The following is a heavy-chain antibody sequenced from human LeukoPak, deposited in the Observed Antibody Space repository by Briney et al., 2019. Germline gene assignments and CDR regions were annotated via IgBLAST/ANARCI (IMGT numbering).Heavy chain of an antibody. J-gene: IGHJ1*01. CDR1: GFTFSSYA. Sequence: GGSLRLCCAASGFTFSSYAMSWVRQAPGKGLEWVSAISGSGGSTYYADSVKGRFTISRDNSKNTLYLQMNSLRAEDTAVYYCAKPPDDSSGWYGEYFQHWGQGTLVTVSS. CDR3: AKPPDDSSGWYGEYFQH. D-gene: IGHD6-19*01. CDR2: ISGSGGST. V-gene: IGHV3-23*01.